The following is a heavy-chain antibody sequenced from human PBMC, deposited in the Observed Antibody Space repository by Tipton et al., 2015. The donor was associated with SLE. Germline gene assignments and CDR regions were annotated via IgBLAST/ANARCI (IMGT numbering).Heavy chain of an antibody. CDR1: GASFSGYY. CDR3: ARRRADTAMAFDY. Sequence: TLSLTCAVYGASFSGYYWGWIRQPPGKGLEWIGSIYYSGSTYYNLSLKSRVTISVDTSKNQFSLKLRSVTAADTAVYYCARRRADTAMAFDYWGQGTLVTVSS. CDR2: IYYSGST. D-gene: IGHD5-18*01. J-gene: IGHJ4*02. V-gene: IGHV4-39*01.